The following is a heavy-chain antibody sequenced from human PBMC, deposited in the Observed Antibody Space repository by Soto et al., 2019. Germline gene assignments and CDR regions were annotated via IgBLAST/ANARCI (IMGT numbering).Heavy chain of an antibody. Sequence: ASETLSLTCNVSGASISGNYWSWIRQPPGKGLEWIGYIYYSGVTNYNPSLESRVTISVDTPKSQFSLKLTSVTPADTAVYYCAKAGSYSCSSGRVDYWGQGILVTVSS. CDR2: IYYSGVT. D-gene: IGHD1-26*01. J-gene: IGHJ4*02. CDR3: AKAGSYSCSSGRVDY. V-gene: IGHV4-59*01. CDR1: GASISGNY.